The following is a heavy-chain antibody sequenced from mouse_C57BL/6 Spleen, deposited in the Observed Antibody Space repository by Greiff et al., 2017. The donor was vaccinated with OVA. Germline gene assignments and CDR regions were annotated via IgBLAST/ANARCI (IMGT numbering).Heavy chain of an antibody. CDR1: GYTFTDHT. Sequence: VQLQQSDAELVKPGASVKISCKVSGYTFTDHTIHWMKQRPEQGLEWIGYIYPRDGSTKYTEKFKGKATLTADKSSSTAYMQLNSLTSEDSAVYFCAKYDGYCSWFAYWGQGTLVTVSA. J-gene: IGHJ3*01. CDR3: AKYDGYCSWFAY. D-gene: IGHD2-3*01. V-gene: IGHV1-78*01. CDR2: IYPRDGST.